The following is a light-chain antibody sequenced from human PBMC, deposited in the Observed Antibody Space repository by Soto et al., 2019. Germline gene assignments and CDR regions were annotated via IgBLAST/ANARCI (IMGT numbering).Light chain of an antibody. V-gene: IGLV2-23*02. CDR3: CSYAGSDVI. CDR2: EVS. CDR1: SSDVGSYNL. Sequence: QSVLTQPASVSGSPGQSITISCTGTSSDVGSYNLVSWYQQHPGKAPKLMISEVSKRPSGVSNRFSGSKSGNTASLTISGLQAEDEADYYSCSYAGSDVIFGGGTKVTVL. J-gene: IGLJ2*01.